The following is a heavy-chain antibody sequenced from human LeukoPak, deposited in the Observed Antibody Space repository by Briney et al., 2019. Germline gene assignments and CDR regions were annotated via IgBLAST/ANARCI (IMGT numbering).Heavy chain of an antibody. CDR3: ARYCSSTSCPPDAFDI. V-gene: IGHV1-3*01. J-gene: IGHJ3*02. CDR1: GYTFTSYA. D-gene: IGHD2-2*01. CDR2: INAGNGNT. Sequence: ASVKVSCKASGYTFTSYAMHWVRQAPGQRLEWMGWINAGNGNTKYSQKFQGRVTITRDTSASTAYMELSRLRSDDTAVYYCARYCSSTSCPPDAFDIWGQGTMVTVSS.